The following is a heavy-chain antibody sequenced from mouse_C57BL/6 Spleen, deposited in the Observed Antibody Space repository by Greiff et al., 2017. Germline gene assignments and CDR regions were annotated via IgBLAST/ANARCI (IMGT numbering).Heavy chain of an antibody. CDR3: ARDYYGSSGLFDY. V-gene: IGHV5-4*03. D-gene: IGHD1-1*01. J-gene: IGHJ2*01. CDR1: GFTFSSYA. CDR2: ISDGGSYT. Sequence: EVKLMESGGGLVKPGGSLKLSCAASGFTFSSYAMSWVRQTPEKRLEWVATISDGGSYTYYPDNVKGRFTISRDNAKNNLYLQMSHLKSEDTAMYYCARDYYGSSGLFDYWGQGTTLTVSS.